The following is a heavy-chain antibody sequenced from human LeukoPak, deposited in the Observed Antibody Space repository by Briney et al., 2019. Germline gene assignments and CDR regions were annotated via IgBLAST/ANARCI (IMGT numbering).Heavy chain of an antibody. J-gene: IGHJ3*02. Sequence: ASVKVSCKASGYTFTSDGISWVRQAPGQGLEWMGWIRAYNGNTNYAQKLQGRVTMTTDTSTSTAYMELRSLRSDDTAVYYCGGPREGGEQWLVHDAFDIWGQGTMVTVSS. CDR1: GYTFTSDG. CDR2: IRAYNGNT. CDR3: GGPREGGEQWLVHDAFDI. D-gene: IGHD6-19*01. V-gene: IGHV1-18*01.